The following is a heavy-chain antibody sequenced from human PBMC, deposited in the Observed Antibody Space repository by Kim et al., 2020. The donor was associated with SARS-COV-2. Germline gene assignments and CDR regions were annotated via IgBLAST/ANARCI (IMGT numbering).Heavy chain of an antibody. D-gene: IGHD2-15*01. J-gene: IGHJ4*02. CDR1: GDSISSSGYY. Sequence: SETLSLTCTVSGDSISSSGYYWGWIRQPPGKGLEWIGSINYSGTNYYTPFLKSRVTITEDTSKNQFSLKLSSVAATDTAMSYGPRRGCSSGNCCVNYWGQGILVTVSS. CDR2: INYSGTN. V-gene: IGHV4-39*01. CDR3: PRRGCSSGNCCVNY.